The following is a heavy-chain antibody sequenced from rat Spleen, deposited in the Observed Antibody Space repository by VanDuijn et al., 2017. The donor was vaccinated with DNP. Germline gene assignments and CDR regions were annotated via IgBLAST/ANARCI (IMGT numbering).Heavy chain of an antibody. CDR2: IIYDGSST. Sequence: EVQLVESGGGLVQPGNSLKLSCAASGFTFSDYAMAWVRQSPKKGLEWVATIIYDGSSTYYRDSVKGRFTISRDNAKSTLYLQMDSLRSEDTATYYCATHSLTTEGIDFDYWGQGVMVTVSS. CDR1: GFTFSDYA. V-gene: IGHV5S10*01. J-gene: IGHJ2*01. CDR3: ATHSLTTEGIDFDY. D-gene: IGHD1-11*01.